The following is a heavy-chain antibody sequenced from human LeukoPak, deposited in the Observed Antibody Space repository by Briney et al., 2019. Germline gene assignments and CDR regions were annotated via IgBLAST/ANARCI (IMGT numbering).Heavy chain of an antibody. Sequence: GSSVKVSCKASGGTFSSYAISWVRQAPGQGLEWMGGIIPIFGTANYAQKFQGRVTITTDESTSTAYMELNSLRSEDTAVYYCAKGKAPDSSSWYAWFDPWGQGTLVTVSS. D-gene: IGHD6-13*01. CDR3: AKGKAPDSSSWYAWFDP. V-gene: IGHV1-69*05. J-gene: IGHJ5*02. CDR1: GGTFSSYA. CDR2: IIPIFGTA.